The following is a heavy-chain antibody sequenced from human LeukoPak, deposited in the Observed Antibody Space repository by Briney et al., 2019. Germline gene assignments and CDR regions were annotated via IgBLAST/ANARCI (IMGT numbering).Heavy chain of an antibody. CDR3: VRHIRNTHWDY. V-gene: IGHV3-33*01. J-gene: IGHJ4*02. CDR1: GFTFSAYG. CDR2: IWPDGSIE. D-gene: IGHD2-21*01. Sequence: GGSLRLSCAASGFTFSAYGMHWVRQAPGQGLEWVAVIWPDGSIEYYADSVKGRFTVSRDNSKNTLYLQMNSLRAEDTAVYYCVRHIRNTHWDYWGQGALVTVSS.